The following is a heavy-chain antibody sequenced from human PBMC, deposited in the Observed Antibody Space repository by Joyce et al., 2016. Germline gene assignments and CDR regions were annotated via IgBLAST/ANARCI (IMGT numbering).Heavy chain of an antibody. CDR1: GLPLSNYG. D-gene: IGHD6-25*01. CDR2: ISYDEIYK. V-gene: IGHV3-30*18. J-gene: IGHJ4*02. CDR3: AKILTATYSSGWFLDY. Sequence: QVQLVESGGGVVQPGRSLILSCAASGLPLSNYGVHWVRQAPGKGVGWVAVISYDEIYKDYADSVKGRFTISRDNSKNTVFLEMNSLRTEDTAVYYCAKILTATYSSGWFLDYWGQGTLVTVSS.